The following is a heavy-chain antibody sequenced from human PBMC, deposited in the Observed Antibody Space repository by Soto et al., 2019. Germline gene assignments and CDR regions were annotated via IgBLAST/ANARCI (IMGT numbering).Heavy chain of an antibody. Sequence: GSLRLSCAASGFTFSSYGMHWVRQAPGKGLEWVSAISGSGGNTFYADSVKGRFTISRDNSINTLYLQMNSLRTEDTAVYYCAHPRGFGVFDAYDFWGQGTMVTVSS. D-gene: IGHD2-15*01. CDR2: ISGSGGNT. CDR1: GFTFSSYG. J-gene: IGHJ3*01. V-gene: IGHV3-23*01. CDR3: AHPRGFGVFDAYDF.